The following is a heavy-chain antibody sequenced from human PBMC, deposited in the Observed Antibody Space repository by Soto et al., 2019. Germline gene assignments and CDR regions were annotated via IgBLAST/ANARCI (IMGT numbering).Heavy chain of an antibody. Sequence: QVQLVESGGGVVQPGRSLRLSCAASGFTFNNYAMHWVRQAPGKGLEWVALISYDGSNKYCADSVKGRFTISRDNSKNTLYLQMNSLRAEDTAVYYCARDPLWGTAMVLWYFDLWGRGTLVTVSS. J-gene: IGHJ2*01. V-gene: IGHV3-30-3*01. CDR3: ARDPLWGTAMVLWYFDL. D-gene: IGHD5-18*01. CDR2: ISYDGSNK. CDR1: GFTFNNYA.